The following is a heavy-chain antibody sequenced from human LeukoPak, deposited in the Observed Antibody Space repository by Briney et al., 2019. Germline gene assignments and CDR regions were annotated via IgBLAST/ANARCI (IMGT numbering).Heavy chain of an antibody. CDR3: ARDRDGAYYYGMNV. J-gene: IGHJ6*02. CDR1: GGSISSYY. CDR2: IYTSGRT. V-gene: IGHV4-4*07. Sequence: SETLSLTCTVSGGSISSYYWSWIRQPAGKGLEWIGRIYTSGRTNYNPSLKSRVTMSVDTSKNQFSLKLSSVTAADTAMYYCARDRDGAYYYGMNVWGQGTTVTVSS. D-gene: IGHD5-24*01.